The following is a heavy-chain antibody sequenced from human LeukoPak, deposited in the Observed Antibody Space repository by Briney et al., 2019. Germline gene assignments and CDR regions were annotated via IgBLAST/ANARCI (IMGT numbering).Heavy chain of an antibody. CDR3: ARDLGGFPFFMDV. CDR1: GGSIRSGDHH. V-gene: IGHV4-39*07. D-gene: IGHD3-10*01. CDR2: LDESGRP. J-gene: IGHJ6*03. Sequence: PSETLSLTCSVSGGSIRSGDHHWAWVRQPPGKGLEFIGSLDESGRPYYNRPLKSRVSISGDTSGKQFSLNLTSVTAADTAVYFCARDLGGFPFFMDVWGRGTTVIVSS.